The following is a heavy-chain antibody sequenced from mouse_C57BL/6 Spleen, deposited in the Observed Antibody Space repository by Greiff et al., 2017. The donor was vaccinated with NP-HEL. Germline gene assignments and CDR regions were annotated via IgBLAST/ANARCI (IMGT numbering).Heavy chain of an antibody. CDR2: IYPGSGST. CDR1: GYTFTSYW. J-gene: IGHJ4*01. CDR3: ARRDYGSSYAMDY. V-gene: IGHV1-55*01. D-gene: IGHD1-1*01. Sequence: QVQLQQPGAELVKPGASVKMSCKASGYTFTSYWITWVKQRPGQGLEWIGDIYPGSGSTNDNEKFKSKATLTVDTSSSTAYMQLSSLTSEDSAVYYCARRDYGSSYAMDYGGQGTSVTVAS.